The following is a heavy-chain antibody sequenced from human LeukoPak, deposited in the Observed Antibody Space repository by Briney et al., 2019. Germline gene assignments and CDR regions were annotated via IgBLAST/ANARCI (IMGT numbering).Heavy chain of an antibody. V-gene: IGHV3-21*01. D-gene: IGHD2-15*01. CDR1: GFTFSSYS. CDR2: ISSSSSYI. J-gene: IGHJ6*03. Sequence: GGSLRLSCAASGFTFSSYSMNWVRQAPGKGLEWVSSISSSSSYIYYADSVKGRFTISRDNAKNSLYLQMSRLRAEDTAVYYCARDGTWGYYMDVWGKGTTVTVSS. CDR3: ARDGTWGYYMDV.